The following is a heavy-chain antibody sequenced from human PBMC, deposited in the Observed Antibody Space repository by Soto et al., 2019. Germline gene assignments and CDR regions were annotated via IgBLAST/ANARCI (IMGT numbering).Heavy chain of an antibody. J-gene: IGHJ6*02. CDR2: IKYSGTT. CDR3: AKDAAYGSGSYPTGMDV. V-gene: IGHV4-39*02. CDR1: GGSLSSSRCH. Sequence: PSETLSLTCTVSGGSLSSSRCHWGWIRQPPGKGLEWIASIKYSGTTFYNPSLKSRVTLSVDTSKNQFALKLSSVTAAETALYYCAKDAAYGSGSYPTGMDVWGQGTTVTVSS. D-gene: IGHD3-10*01.